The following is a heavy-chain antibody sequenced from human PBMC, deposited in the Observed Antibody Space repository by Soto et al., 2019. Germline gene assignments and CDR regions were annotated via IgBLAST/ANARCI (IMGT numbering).Heavy chain of an antibody. V-gene: IGHV2-5*02. Sequence: QITLNESGPTVVRPTEPLTLTCRFSGFSLTTSGVGVGWICQSPGKAPEWLALIYWDDDKRYSASLRSRLTITKDTSKNQVGLTMPDMAPTDTANYCCAHRVLRTVFVLVTTTALYFDGWGQATPVAVSS. J-gene: IGHJ4*02. CDR1: GFSLTTSGVG. CDR3: AHRVLRTVFVLVTTTALYFDG. D-gene: IGHD3-9*01. CDR2: IYWDDDK.